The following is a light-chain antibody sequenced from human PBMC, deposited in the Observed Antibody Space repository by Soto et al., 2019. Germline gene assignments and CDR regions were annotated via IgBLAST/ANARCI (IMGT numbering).Light chain of an antibody. Sequence: AIQMTQSPSSLSASVGDRVTITCRASQGIGNDLGWYQQKSGKAPKLLIYAASNLQGGVPSRFSGSGSGTDFTLTIRGLQPEDVATYYCLQDHSYPLTFGGGTKVEI. J-gene: IGKJ4*01. CDR3: LQDHSYPLT. CDR1: QGIGND. V-gene: IGKV1-6*01. CDR2: AAS.